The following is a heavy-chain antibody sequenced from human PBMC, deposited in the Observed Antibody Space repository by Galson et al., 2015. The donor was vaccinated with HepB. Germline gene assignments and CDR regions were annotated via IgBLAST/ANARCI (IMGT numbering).Heavy chain of an antibody. CDR3: ARGGGSYNV. V-gene: IGHV3-21*06. J-gene: IGHJ4*02. Sequence: SLRLSCAASGFSFNNSAMNWVRQAPGEGLEWVSSINSGSTSISYADSMKGRFTISRDNAKNSLYLQMNSLRVEDTAVYYCARGGGSYNVWGQGTLVTVSS. CDR1: GFSFNNSA. D-gene: IGHD2-15*01. CDR2: INSGSTSI.